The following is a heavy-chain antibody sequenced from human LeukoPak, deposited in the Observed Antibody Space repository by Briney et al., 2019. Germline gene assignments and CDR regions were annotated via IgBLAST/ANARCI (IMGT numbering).Heavy chain of an antibody. CDR3: AKLGDRQVLGN. V-gene: IGHV3-7*01. CDR2: IRQDGNKI. Sequence: PGGSLRLSCAASGFTFNYYWMSWVRQAPGKGLEWVANIRQDGNKIYYVDSVKGRFTISRDNAKNSLYLQMHNLRAEDTAVYYCAKLGDRQVLGNWGQGTLVTVSS. CDR1: GFTFNYYW. J-gene: IGHJ4*02. D-gene: IGHD6-6*01.